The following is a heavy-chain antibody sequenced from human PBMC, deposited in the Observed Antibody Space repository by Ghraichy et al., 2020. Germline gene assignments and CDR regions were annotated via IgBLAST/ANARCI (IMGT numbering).Heavy chain of an antibody. V-gene: IGHV4-59*01. Sequence: SETLSLTCTVSGGSINTYYWSWIRQPPGKGLEWIGYINYSGDTNYNPSLMSRVTMSVDTSNYQLSLKLRSVTAADTAVYYCVATTIWLSFDNWGQGALVTVSS. J-gene: IGHJ4*02. CDR3: VATTIWLSFDN. CDR2: INYSGDT. D-gene: IGHD3-3*01. CDR1: GGSINTYY.